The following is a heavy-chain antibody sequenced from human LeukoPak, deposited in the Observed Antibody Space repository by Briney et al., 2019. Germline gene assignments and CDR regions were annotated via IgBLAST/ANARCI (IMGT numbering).Heavy chain of an antibody. CDR2: IWYDGSNQ. Sequence: GGSLRLSCAASGFTFSNYGMHWVRQAPGKGLEWVAVIWYDGSNQYYVDSVKGRFTISRDNSKNTLYLQMNSLRAEDTAVYYCATQYVTRASFDYWGQGTLVTVSS. J-gene: IGHJ4*02. D-gene: IGHD2-2*01. CDR3: ATQYVTRASFDY. V-gene: IGHV3-33*01. CDR1: GFTFSNYG.